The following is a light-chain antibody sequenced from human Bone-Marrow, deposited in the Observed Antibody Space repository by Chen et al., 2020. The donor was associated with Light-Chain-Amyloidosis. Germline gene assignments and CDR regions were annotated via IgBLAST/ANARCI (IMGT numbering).Light chain of an antibody. V-gene: IGKV3-15*01. CDR1: QSISSSY. J-gene: IGKJ3*01. CDR2: SIS. CDR3: QQHHKWPIT. Sequence: EIVMTQSPATLSVSPGERATLSCRPSQSISSSYLAWYHQKPGQAPWLLIYSISTRATGVPARFSGSGSGTEFTLTISSLQSEDLGVYYCQQHHKWPITFGPGTRVDIK.